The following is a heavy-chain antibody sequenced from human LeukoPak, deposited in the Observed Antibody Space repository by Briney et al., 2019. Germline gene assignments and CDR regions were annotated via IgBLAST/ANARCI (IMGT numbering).Heavy chain of an antibody. J-gene: IGHJ4*02. CDR1: GFTFSTYA. CDR2: ISGSGSNT. D-gene: IGHD3-10*01. Sequence: PGGSLRLSCAASGFTFSTYAMSWVRQAPGKGLEWVSGISGSGSNTYYADSVKGRFTISRDNAKNSLYLQMNSLRAEDTAVYYCARAPYGPADYWGQGTLVTVSS. V-gene: IGHV3-23*01. CDR3: ARAPYGPADY.